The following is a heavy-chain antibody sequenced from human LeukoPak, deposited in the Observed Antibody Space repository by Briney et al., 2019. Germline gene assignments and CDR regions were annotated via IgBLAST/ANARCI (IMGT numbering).Heavy chain of an antibody. D-gene: IGHD5-24*01. CDR1: GFTFSSYS. Sequence: PGGFLRLSCAASGFTFSSYSMNWVRQAPGKSLDWVSSISSSSSYIYYADSVKGRFTISRDNAKKSLYLQMNSLRAEDTAVYYCARDYKGPDYWGQGTLVTVSS. CDR2: ISSSSSYI. CDR3: ARDYKGPDY. J-gene: IGHJ4*02. V-gene: IGHV3-21*01.